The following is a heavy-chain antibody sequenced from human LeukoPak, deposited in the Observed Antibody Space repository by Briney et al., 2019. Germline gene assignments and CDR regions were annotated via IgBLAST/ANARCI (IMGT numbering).Heavy chain of an antibody. D-gene: IGHD4-17*01. CDR1: GGSISSTSYY. J-gene: IGHJ4*02. V-gene: IGHV4-39*01. CDR2: IYYSGST. CDR3: ATPAGPFGDYDY. Sequence: SETLSLTCTVSGGSISSTSYYWGWIRQPPGKGLEWIGSIYYSGSTYFKPSLKSRPTISVDTSKNQFSLKLSSVTAADTAVYYCATPAGPFGDYDYWGQGTLVTVSS.